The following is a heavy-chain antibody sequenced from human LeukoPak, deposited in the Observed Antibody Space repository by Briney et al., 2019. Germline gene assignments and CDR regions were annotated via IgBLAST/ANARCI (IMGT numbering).Heavy chain of an antibody. CDR1: GGSISRSRYY. CDR3: ARENTENPVGLDSATTTYYLDH. CDR2: IYYTWST. V-gene: IGHV4-39*07. D-gene: IGHD1-14*01. J-gene: IGHJ4*02. Sequence: SETLSLTCTVSGGSISRSRYYWGWIRQPPGKGLEWIGSIYYTWSTYYNPSLKSRVTILIDTSKNQLSLKLSSVTAADTAMYYCARENTENPVGLDSATTTYYLDHWGQGTLVTVSS.